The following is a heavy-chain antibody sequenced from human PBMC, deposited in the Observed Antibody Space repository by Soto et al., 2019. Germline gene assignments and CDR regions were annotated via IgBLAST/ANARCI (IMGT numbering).Heavy chain of an antibody. D-gene: IGHD3-22*01. CDR2: IKQDGSEK. J-gene: IGHJ6*02. CDR1: GFTFSSYW. Sequence: GGSLRLSCAASGFTFSSYWMSWVRQAPGKGLEWVANIKQDGSEKYYVDSVKGRFTISRDNAKNSLYLQMNSLRAEDTAVYYCARDRLQQGSGYYSSTYYYGMDVWGQGTTVTVSS. V-gene: IGHV3-7*05. CDR3: ARDRLQQGSGYYSSTYYYGMDV.